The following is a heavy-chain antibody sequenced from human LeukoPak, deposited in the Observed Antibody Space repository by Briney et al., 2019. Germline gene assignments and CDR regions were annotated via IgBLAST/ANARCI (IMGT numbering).Heavy chain of an antibody. CDR1: GYTFSAYG. D-gene: IGHD3-22*01. Sequence: ASVKVSCKASGYTFSAYGISWVRQAPGQGPEWMGWISAYNGDTKYAQNFQDRVIMTTDTSTATAYMELRGLTSDDTAVYFCARAENYYDSSGYYYVIAGGDYWGQGTLSPSPQ. CDR2: ISAYNGDT. J-gene: IGHJ4*02. CDR3: ARAENYYDSSGYYYVIAGGDY. V-gene: IGHV1-18*01.